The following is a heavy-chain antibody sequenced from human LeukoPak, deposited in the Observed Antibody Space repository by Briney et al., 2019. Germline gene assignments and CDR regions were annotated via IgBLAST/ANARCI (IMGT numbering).Heavy chain of an antibody. CDR3: ARGRYDFWSGRRSGSHFDY. D-gene: IGHD3-3*01. Sequence: XETLSLTCAVYGGSFSGYYWSWVRQPPGKGREWIGEINHSVSTHYTPSLKRRLPISVDTSKHHFSLKLSSVTAADTAVYYCARGRYDFWSGRRSGSHFDYWGQGTLVTVSS. J-gene: IGHJ4*02. CDR2: INHSVST. CDR1: GGSFSGYY. V-gene: IGHV4-34*01.